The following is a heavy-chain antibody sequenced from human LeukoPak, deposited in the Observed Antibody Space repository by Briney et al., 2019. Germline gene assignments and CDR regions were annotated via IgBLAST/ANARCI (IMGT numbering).Heavy chain of an antibody. J-gene: IGHJ4*02. CDR1: GYTFTSHD. CDR3: ARTDYGSGSDPQPFDY. D-gene: IGHD3-10*01. V-gene: IGHV1-8*01. Sequence: ASVKVSCKASGYTFTSHDVNWLRQATGQGLEWMGWMNPNSGNTGYAQKFQGRVTMTRNTSISTAYMELSSLRSEDTAVYYCARTDYGSGSDPQPFDYWGQGTLVTVSS. CDR2: MNPNSGNT.